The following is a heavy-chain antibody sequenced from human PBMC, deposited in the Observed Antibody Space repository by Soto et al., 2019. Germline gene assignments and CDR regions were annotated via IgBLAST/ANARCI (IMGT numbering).Heavy chain of an antibody. V-gene: IGHV1-69*12. J-gene: IGHJ5*02. Sequence: QVQLVQSGAEVKKPGSSVKVSFKASGGTFSSYAISWGRQAPGQGREWMVGIIPIFGTANYAQKFQGRVTITADESTSTAYMELSSLRSEDTAVYYCARDLADNSATWGQGTLVTVSS. D-gene: IGHD1-1*01. CDR3: ARDLADNSAT. CDR2: IIPIFGTA. CDR1: GGTFSSYA.